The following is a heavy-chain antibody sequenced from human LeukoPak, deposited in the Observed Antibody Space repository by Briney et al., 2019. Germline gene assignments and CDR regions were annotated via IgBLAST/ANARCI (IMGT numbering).Heavy chain of an antibody. V-gene: IGHV3-48*03. CDR3: TKASAERCLGAFYYPFDH. CDR2: ISSSGSTI. Sequence: PGGSLRLSCAASGFTFSSYEMNWVRQAPGKGLEWVSYISSSGSTIYYADSVKGRFTISRDNAKNSLYLQMNSLRVEDTAVYYCTKASAERCLGAFYYPFDHWGQGTLVTVSS. J-gene: IGHJ4*02. D-gene: IGHD1-26*01. CDR1: GFTFSSYE.